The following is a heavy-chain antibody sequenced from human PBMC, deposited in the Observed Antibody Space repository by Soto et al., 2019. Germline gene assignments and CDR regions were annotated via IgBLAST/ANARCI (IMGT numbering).Heavy chain of an antibody. D-gene: IGHD3-16*01. Sequence: EVQLVESGGGLVKPGGSLRLSCAASGFTFSNAWMNWVRQAPGRGLEWVGRIRTKSDGGTTAYAASVKDRFTIFREDSRDTLYLQMNSLITEDTAVYFCCTDGGRFGDYWGRGTLVTVSS. CDR2: IRTKSDGGTT. CDR3: CTDGGRFGDY. V-gene: IGHV3-15*07. J-gene: IGHJ4*02. CDR1: GFTFSNAW.